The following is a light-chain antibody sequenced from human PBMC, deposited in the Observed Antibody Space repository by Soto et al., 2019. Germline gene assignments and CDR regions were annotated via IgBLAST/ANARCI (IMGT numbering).Light chain of an antibody. Sequence: QSALTQPPSVSGSPGQSVTISCTGTSSEVGSYNRVSWYQQPPGTAPKLMIYEVSNRPSGVPDRFSGSKSGNTASLTISGLQAEDEADYYCSSYTSSSTYVCGTGTKVTV. V-gene: IGLV2-18*02. CDR2: EVS. J-gene: IGLJ1*01. CDR3: SSYTSSSTYV. CDR1: SSEVGSYNR.